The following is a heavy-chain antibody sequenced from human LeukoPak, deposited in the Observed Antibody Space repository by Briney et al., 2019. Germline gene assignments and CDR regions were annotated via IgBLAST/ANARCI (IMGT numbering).Heavy chain of an antibody. V-gene: IGHV4-39*01. D-gene: IGHD3-22*01. CDR1: GGSISSSSYY. J-gene: IGHJ4*02. Sequence: SETLSLTCTVSGGSISSSSYYWGWIRQPPGKGLEWIGSIYYSGSTYYNPSLKSRVTISVDTSKNQFSLKLSSVTAADTAVYYCASDYYDSSGYSDYWGQGTLVTVSS. CDR2: IYYSGST. CDR3: ASDYYDSSGYSDY.